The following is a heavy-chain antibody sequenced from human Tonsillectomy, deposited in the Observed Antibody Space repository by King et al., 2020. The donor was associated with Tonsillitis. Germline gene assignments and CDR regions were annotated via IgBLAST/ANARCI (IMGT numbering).Heavy chain of an antibody. CDR1: GFTFSSYS. V-gene: IGHV3-21*01. Sequence: VKLVESGGDLVKPGGSLRLSCAASGFTFSSYSMNWVRQAPGKGLEWVSSISTSSSYIYYADSVKGRFTISRDNAKHSLYLQMNSLRVEDTAVYYCVRYVQGGSSWRYYCYYGLDVCGQGPTVTVSS. D-gene: IGHD6-13*01. J-gene: IGHJ6*02. CDR3: VRYVQGGSSWRYYCYYGLDV. CDR2: ISTSSSYI.